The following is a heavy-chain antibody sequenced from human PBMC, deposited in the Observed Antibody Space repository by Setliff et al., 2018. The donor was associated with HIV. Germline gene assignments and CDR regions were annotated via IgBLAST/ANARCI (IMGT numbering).Heavy chain of an antibody. CDR3: ARVSEQQLGSDFYYFDY. D-gene: IGHD6-13*01. J-gene: IGHJ4*02. Sequence: SVKVSCKVSGYSLTELSIHWVRQAPGKGLEWMGGIIPIFGTANYAQKFQGRVTITTDESTSTAYMELSSLRSEDTAVYYCARVSEQQLGSDFYYFDYWGQGTLVTVSS. CDR1: GYSLTELS. CDR2: IIPIFGTA. V-gene: IGHV1-69*05.